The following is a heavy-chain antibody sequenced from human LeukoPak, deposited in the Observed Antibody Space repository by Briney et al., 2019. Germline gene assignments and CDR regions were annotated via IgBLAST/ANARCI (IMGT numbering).Heavy chain of an antibody. Sequence: SETLSLTCTVSGYSISSGYYCGWIRQPPGKGLEWIGSIYHSGSTYYNPSLKSRVTISVDTSKNQFSLKLSSVTAADTALYYCAREAVVVVAATLGYYYYMDVWGKGTTVTVSS. J-gene: IGHJ6*03. CDR2: IYHSGST. CDR3: AREAVVVVAATLGYYYYMDV. CDR1: GYSISSGYY. D-gene: IGHD2-15*01. V-gene: IGHV4-38-2*02.